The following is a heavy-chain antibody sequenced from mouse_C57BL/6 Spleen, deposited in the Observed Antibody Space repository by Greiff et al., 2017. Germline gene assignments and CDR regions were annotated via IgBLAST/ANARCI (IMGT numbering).Heavy chain of an antibody. CDR1: GFTFSSYA. V-gene: IGHV5-4*01. Sequence: EVQLVESGGGLVKPGGSLKLSCAASGFTFSSYAMSWVRQTPEKRLEWVATISDGGSYTYYPDNVKGRFTISRDNAKNNLYLQMSHLKSEDTAMYYCARDDGYPFAYWGQGTLVTASA. CDR2: ISDGGSYT. CDR3: ARDDGYPFAY. D-gene: IGHD2-3*01. J-gene: IGHJ3*01.